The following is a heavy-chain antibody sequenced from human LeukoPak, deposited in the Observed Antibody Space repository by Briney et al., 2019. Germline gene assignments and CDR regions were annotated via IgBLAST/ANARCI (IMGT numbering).Heavy chain of an antibody. V-gene: IGHV4-59*12. CDR2: IYYSGST. CDR1: GGSISSYY. CDR3: ATGIVGATTPLGY. D-gene: IGHD1-26*01. Sequence: PSETLSLTCTVSGGSISSYYWSWIRQPPGKGLEWIGYIYYSGSTNYNPSLKSRVTISVDTSKNQFSLKLSSVTAADTAVYYCATGIVGATTPLGYWGQGTLVSVSS. J-gene: IGHJ4*02.